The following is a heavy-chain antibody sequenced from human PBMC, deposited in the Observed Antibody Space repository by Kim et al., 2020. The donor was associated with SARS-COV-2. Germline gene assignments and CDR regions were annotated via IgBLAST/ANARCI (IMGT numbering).Heavy chain of an antibody. CDR1: GYTFPNYF. D-gene: IGHD3-22*01. Sequence: ASVKVSCKASGYTFPNYFLHWVRQAPGQGLEWMGIINPRGGKTNSAQKFQGRVTMARDTSTSTVYMELSSLRSEDTAVYYCARSSATLPFFDYWGQGTLVTVSS. J-gene: IGHJ4*02. CDR2: INPRGGKT. CDR3: ARSSATLPFFDY. V-gene: IGHV1-46*01.